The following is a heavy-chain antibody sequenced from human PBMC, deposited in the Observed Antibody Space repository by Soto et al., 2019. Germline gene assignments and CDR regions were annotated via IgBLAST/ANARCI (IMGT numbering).Heavy chain of an antibody. V-gene: IGHV3-33*06. CDR3: ANRYCTSTNCHFDP. D-gene: IGHD2-2*01. J-gene: IGHJ5*02. CDR2: IWYDGSNK. CDR1: GFTSSSYG. Sequence: GGSLRLSCAASGFTSSSYGMHWVRQAPGKGLEWVAVIWYDGSNKYYADSVKGRFTISRDNSKNTLYLQMNSLRAEDTAVYYCANRYCTSTNCHFDPWGQGTPVTVSS.